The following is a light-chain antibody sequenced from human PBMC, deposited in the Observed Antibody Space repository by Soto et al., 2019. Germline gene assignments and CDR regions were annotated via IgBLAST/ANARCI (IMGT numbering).Light chain of an antibody. Sequence: QSALAQPPSASGSPGQSVTISCTGTSSDVGANNFVSWYQHHPGKAPKLLIYEVSKRPSGVPDRFSGSKSGNTASLTVSGLQAEDEAHYFCVSYAGSNKYVLFGGGTKVTVL. J-gene: IGLJ2*01. CDR3: VSYAGSNKYVL. CDR1: SSDVGANNF. CDR2: EVS. V-gene: IGLV2-8*01.